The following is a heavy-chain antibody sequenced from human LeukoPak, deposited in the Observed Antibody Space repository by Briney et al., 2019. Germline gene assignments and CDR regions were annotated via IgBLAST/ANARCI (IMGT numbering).Heavy chain of an antibody. V-gene: IGHV1-18*04. J-gene: IGHJ6*02. CDR3: ARQWRIVVVIEGLYGMDV. CDR1: GYTFTSYY. D-gene: IGHD3-22*01. CDR2: MSAYNGNT. Sequence: ASVKVSCKVSGYTFTSYYMHWVRQAPGQGLEWMGWMSAYNGNTNYAQKLQGRVTMTTDTSTSTAYMELRSLRSDDTVVYYCARQWRIVVVIEGLYGMDVWGQGTTVTVSS.